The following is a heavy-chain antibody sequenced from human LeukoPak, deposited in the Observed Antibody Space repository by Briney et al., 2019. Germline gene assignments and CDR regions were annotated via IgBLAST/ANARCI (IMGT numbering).Heavy chain of an antibody. Sequence: AGSLRLFCAASGFTFSSYEMNWVRQPPGKGLEWVSYISSSGNTIYYADSVRGRFTISRDNAKNSLYLQMNSLRAEDTGVYYCARAPAEIGGYYPEYFRHWGQGTLVTVSS. V-gene: IGHV3-48*03. CDR1: GFTFSSYE. D-gene: IGHD3-22*01. CDR2: ISSSGNTI. J-gene: IGHJ1*01. CDR3: ARAPAEIGGYYPEYFRH.